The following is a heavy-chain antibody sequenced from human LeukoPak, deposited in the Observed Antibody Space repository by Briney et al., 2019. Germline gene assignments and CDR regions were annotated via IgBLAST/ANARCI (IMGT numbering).Heavy chain of an antibody. CDR1: GFTFSSYG. CDR3: AKDLGTYYYGSGFDY. Sequence: GGSLRLTCAASGFTFSSYGMHWVRQAPGKGLEWVAGISYDGSNKYYADSVKGRFTISRDNSKNTLYLQMNSLRAEDTAVYYCAKDLGTYYYGSGFDYWGQGTLVTVSS. D-gene: IGHD3-10*01. CDR2: ISYDGSNK. J-gene: IGHJ4*02. V-gene: IGHV3-30*18.